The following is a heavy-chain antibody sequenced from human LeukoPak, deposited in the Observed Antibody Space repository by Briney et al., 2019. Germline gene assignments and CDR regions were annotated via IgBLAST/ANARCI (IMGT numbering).Heavy chain of an antibody. D-gene: IGHD6-13*01. CDR3: ARDLSSSWYWFDP. J-gene: IGHJ5*02. CDR2: IYYSGST. Sequence: PSETLSLTCAVSDDSFSSHYWTWIRQPPGKGLEWIGYIYYSGSTNYNPSLKSRVTISVDTSKDQFSLKLSSVTAADTAVYYCARDLSSSWYWFDPWGQGTLVTVSS. V-gene: IGHV4-59*11. CDR1: DDSFSSHY.